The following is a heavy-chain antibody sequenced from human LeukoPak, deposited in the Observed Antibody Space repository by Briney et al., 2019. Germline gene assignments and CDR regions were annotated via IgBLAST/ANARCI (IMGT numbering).Heavy chain of an antibody. CDR3: ARTIGGCSSARCDIFLDY. CDR1: GFTFSNYY. CDR2: INQDGSKT. Sequence: VSLILSCAASGFTFSNYYMTWVRQAPGEGLEWVANINQDGSKTSYVDSMKGRFTISRDNAKNTLYLQMNSLRAEDTAVYFCARTIGGCSSARCDIFLDYWGQGTLVTVSS. V-gene: IGHV3-7*03. D-gene: IGHD2-2*02. J-gene: IGHJ4*02.